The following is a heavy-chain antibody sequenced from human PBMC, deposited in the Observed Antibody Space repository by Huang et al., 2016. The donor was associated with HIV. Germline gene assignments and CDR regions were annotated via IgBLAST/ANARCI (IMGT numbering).Heavy chain of an antibody. Sequence: QVQLQESGPGLVKPSETLSLTCTVSGGSINSYYWSWIRQPPGKGLEWSGYIHYRGVTIYNPSLKRRVTISVDTSKNQFSLKLSAVTAADTAMYYCARNYYDNVDWYFDLWGRGTLVTVSS. CDR1: GGSINSYY. CDR2: IHYRGVT. CDR3: ARNYYDNVDWYFDL. J-gene: IGHJ2*01. D-gene: IGHD3-22*01. V-gene: IGHV4-59*01.